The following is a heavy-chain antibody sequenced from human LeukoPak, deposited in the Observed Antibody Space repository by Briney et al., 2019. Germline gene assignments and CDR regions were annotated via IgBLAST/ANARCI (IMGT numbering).Heavy chain of an antibody. CDR2: LSYDGSDK. CDR3: ARDWASMATGNYGMDV. Sequence: GGSLRLSCAASGFIFRSYAFHWVRQAPGKGLEWVAVLSYDGSDKYYADSVQGRFTISRDNSKNMVFLQMNSLRLEDTAVYHCARDWASMATGNYGMDVWGRGTTVTV. CDR1: GFIFRSYA. V-gene: IGHV3-30-3*01. D-gene: IGHD5-12*01. J-gene: IGHJ6*02.